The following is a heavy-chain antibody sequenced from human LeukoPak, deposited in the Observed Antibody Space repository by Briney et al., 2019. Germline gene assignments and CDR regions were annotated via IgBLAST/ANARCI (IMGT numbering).Heavy chain of an antibody. D-gene: IGHD5-18*01. Sequence: SQTLSLTCTVSGDSISSGDYYWSWIRQPPGKGLEWIGYIYYSGSTNYNPSLKSRVTISVDTSKNQFSLKLSSVTAADTAVYYCARRVGRYSSSFDYWGQGTLVTVSS. CDR3: ARRVGRYSSSFDY. CDR2: IYYSGST. V-gene: IGHV4-30-4*08. CDR1: GDSISSGDYY. J-gene: IGHJ4*02.